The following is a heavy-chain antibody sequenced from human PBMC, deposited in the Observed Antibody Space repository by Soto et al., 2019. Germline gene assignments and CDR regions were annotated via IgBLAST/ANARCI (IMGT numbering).Heavy chain of an antibody. CDR2: ISYDESNK. J-gene: IGHJ6*02. CDR1: GFTFSSYG. CDR3: AKGPGYSTLGGMDV. D-gene: IGHD1-26*01. Sequence: QVPLVESGGGVVQPGRSLRLSCAASGFTFSSYGMHWVRQAPGKGLEWVAVISYDESNKYYADSVKGRFTISRDNSKNTLYLQMNSLRAEDTAVYYCAKGPGYSTLGGMDVWGQGTTVTVSS. V-gene: IGHV3-30*18.